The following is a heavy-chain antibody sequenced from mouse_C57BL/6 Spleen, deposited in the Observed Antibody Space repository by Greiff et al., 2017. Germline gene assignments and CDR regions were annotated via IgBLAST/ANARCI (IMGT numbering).Heavy chain of an antibody. V-gene: IGHV14-4*01. CDR2: IDPENGDT. CDR1: GFNIKDDY. CDR3: TKGNSLFDY. Sequence: EVQRVESGAELVRPGASVKLSCTASGFNIKDDYMHWVKQRPEQGLEWIGWIDPENGDTEYAAKFQGKATITADTSSNTAYLQLSSLTSEDTAVYYCTKGNSLFDYWGQGTTLTVSS. D-gene: IGHD6-2*01. J-gene: IGHJ2*01.